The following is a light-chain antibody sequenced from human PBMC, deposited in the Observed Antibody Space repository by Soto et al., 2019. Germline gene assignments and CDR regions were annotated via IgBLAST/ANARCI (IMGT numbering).Light chain of an antibody. CDR1: KSGDKY. CDR2: QDT. J-gene: IGLJ2*01. CDR3: QAWDSSTAV. Sequence: SYELTQSPSVSVSPGQTASITCSGDKSGDKYVCWYQQKTGQSPVLVIYQDTKRPSGIPERFSGSNSGDTVTLTISGTQAMDEADYFCQAWDSSTAVFGGGTKLTVL. V-gene: IGLV3-1*01.